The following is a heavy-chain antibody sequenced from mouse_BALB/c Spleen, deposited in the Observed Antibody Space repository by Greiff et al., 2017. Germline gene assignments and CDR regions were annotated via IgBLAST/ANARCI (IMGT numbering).Heavy chain of an antibody. J-gene: IGHJ2*01. Sequence: ESGAELVKPGASVKLSCKASGYTFTSYYMYWVKQRPGQGLEWIGEINPSNGGTNFNEKFKSKATLTVDKSSSTAYMQLSSLTSEDSAVYYCTRGGYYGNYNYFDYWGQGTTLTVSS. D-gene: IGHD2-1*01. V-gene: IGHV1S81*02. CDR3: TRGGYYGNYNYFDY. CDR2: INPSNGGT. CDR1: GYTFTSYY.